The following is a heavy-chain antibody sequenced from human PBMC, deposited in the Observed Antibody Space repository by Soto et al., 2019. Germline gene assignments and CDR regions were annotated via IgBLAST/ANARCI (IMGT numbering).Heavy chain of an antibody. CDR3: ARTDYGGNYDY. Sequence: SETLSLTCTVSGGSISSGGYYWSWIRQHPGKGLEWIGYIYYSGSTYYNPSLKSRVTISVDTSKNQFSLKLSSVTAADTAVYYCARTDYGGNYDYWGQGTLVTVSS. D-gene: IGHD4-17*01. J-gene: IGHJ4*02. CDR1: GGSISSGGYY. V-gene: IGHV4-31*03. CDR2: IYYSGST.